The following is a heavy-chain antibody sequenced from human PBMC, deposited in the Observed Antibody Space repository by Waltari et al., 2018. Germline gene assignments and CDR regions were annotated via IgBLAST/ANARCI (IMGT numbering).Heavy chain of an antibody. Sequence: EVQLVQSGAEVKKPGESPKISCKGSGYSSTSYWIGWVRQMPGKGLEWRGVCYPDDSVTSYSPAYQGQVTNAADKSISTAYLQWSSLKASDTAMYYCARQWRSKYYFDYWGQGTLVTVSS. V-gene: IGHV5-51*01. J-gene: IGHJ4*02. D-gene: IGHD3-3*01. CDR2: CYPDDSVT. CDR3: ARQWRSKYYFDY. CDR1: GYSSTSYW.